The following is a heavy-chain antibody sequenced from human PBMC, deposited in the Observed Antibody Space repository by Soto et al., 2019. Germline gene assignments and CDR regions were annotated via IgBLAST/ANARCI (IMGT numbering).Heavy chain of an antibody. Sequence: PGGSLRLSCAASGFTFSRYWMSWVRQAPGKGLEWVANIKEDGSEKYYVDSVKGRFTISRDNAKNSLYLQMNSLRAEDMAVYFCARDGTYSSSSAHWFDPWGQGTLVTVSS. CDR1: GFTFSRYW. J-gene: IGHJ5*02. CDR2: IKEDGSEK. CDR3: ARDGTYSSSSAHWFDP. D-gene: IGHD6-6*01. V-gene: IGHV3-7*01.